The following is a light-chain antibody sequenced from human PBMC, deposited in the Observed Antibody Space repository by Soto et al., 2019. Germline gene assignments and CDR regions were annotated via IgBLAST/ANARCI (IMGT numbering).Light chain of an antibody. CDR3: SSYTSSSTPYV. J-gene: IGLJ1*01. CDR2: EVS. Sequence: QSALTQPASVSGSPGQSITISCTGTSSDVGGYNYVSWYQQHPGKDPKLMIYEVSNRPSGVSNRFSGSKSGNTASLTISGLQAEEEADYYCSSYTSSSTPYVFGTGTKLTVL. V-gene: IGLV2-14*01. CDR1: SSDVGGYNY.